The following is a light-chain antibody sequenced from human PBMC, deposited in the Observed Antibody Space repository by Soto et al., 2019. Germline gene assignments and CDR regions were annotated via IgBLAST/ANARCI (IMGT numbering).Light chain of an antibody. CDR1: QSVANNY. CDR2: GAS. CDR3: QQYGSLVT. J-gene: IGKJ4*01. Sequence: EIVLTQSPGTLSLSPGERATLSCRASQSVANNYIGWYQQKPGQAPRALFFGASFRAAGIPDRFSGSGSGTDFTLTISRLAPEDFAVYYCQQYGSLVTFGGGTKLEIK. V-gene: IGKV3-20*01.